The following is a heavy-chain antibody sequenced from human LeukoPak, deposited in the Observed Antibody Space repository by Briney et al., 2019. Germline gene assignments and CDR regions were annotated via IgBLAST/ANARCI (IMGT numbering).Heavy chain of an antibody. D-gene: IGHD3-10*01. CDR2: INSDGSST. CDR3: STGSRHAFDI. J-gene: IGHJ3*02. CDR1: GFTFSSYW. V-gene: IGHV3-74*01. Sequence: GGSLRLSCAASGFTFSSYWMRWVRQVPGKGLEWVSRINSDGSSTSYADSVKGRFTISRDNANNTLFVQRNSLSAENTAWYYGSTGSRHAFDIWGRGTMVTVSS.